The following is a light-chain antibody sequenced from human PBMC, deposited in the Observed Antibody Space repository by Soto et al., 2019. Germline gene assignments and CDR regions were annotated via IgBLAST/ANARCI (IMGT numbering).Light chain of an antibody. CDR1: QSVSSN. CDR3: QQYNNWPRT. V-gene: IGKV3-15*01. J-gene: IGKJ1*01. Sequence: EIVMTQSPATLSVSPGERATLSCRASQSVSSNLAWYQQKPGQAPRLLIYGASTRATGIPARFSGSGSGTEFNLTISSLQSADFAVYYCQQYNNWPRTFCQGTKVEIK. CDR2: GAS.